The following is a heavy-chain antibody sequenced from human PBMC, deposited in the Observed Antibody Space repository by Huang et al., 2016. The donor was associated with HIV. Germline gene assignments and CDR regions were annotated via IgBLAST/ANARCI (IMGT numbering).Heavy chain of an antibody. V-gene: IGHV1-3*01. Sequence: QVHLVQSGPEVKKPGASVKVSCKASGYNFTSRGLHWVRQAPGQRLEWMGYINPGKGKTKNSPKVQDRVTLTRDISANTAYMQLGRLTSEDTAVYYCASGQRMRESDIVATIPVSWGQGALVTVSS. CDR3: ASGQRMRESDIVATIPVS. J-gene: IGHJ5*02. CDR2: INPGKGKT. CDR1: GYNFTSRG. D-gene: IGHD5-12*01.